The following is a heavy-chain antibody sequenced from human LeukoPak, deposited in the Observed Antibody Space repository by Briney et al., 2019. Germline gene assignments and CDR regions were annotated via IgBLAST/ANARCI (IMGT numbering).Heavy chain of an antibody. V-gene: IGHV1-18*01. CDR3: ARGLDLAAAGTVDY. CDR2: ISAYNGNT. D-gene: IGHD6-13*01. CDR1: GYTFTSYG. J-gene: IGHJ4*02. Sequence: ASVKVSCKASGYTFTSYGISWVRQAPGQGLEWTGWISAYNGNTNYAQKLQGRVTMTTDTSTSTAYMELRSLRSDDTAVYYCARGLDLAAAGTVDYWGQGTLVTVSS.